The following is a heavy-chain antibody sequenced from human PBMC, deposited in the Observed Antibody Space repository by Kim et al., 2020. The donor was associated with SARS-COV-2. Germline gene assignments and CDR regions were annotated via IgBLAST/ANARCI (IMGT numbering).Heavy chain of an antibody. CDR2: IYYSGST. CDR3: ARGQLLSVYSTYYYYYMDV. CDR1: GGSISSYY. J-gene: IGHJ6*03. Sequence: SETLSLTCTVSGGSISSYYWSWIRQPPGKGLEWIGYIYYSGSTNYNPSLKSRVTISVDTSKNQFSLKLSSVTAADTAVYYCARGQLLSVYSTYYYYYMDVWGKGTTVTVSS. V-gene: IGHV4-59*01. D-gene: IGHD2-2*01.